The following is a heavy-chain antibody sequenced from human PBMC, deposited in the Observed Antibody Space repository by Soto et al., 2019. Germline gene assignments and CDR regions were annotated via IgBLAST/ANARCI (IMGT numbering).Heavy chain of an antibody. V-gene: IGHV1-2*02. CDR3: ARDYGSVVVTAKEYYYYGMDV. D-gene: IGHD2-21*02. CDR1: GYTFTGYY. CDR2: INPNSGGT. Sequence: QVQLVQSGAEVKKPGASVKVSCKASGYTFTGYYMHWVRQAPGQGLEWMGWINPNSGGTNYAQKFQGRVTMTRDTSISTAYMELSRLRSDDTAVYYCARDYGSVVVTAKEYYYYGMDVWGQGTTVTVSS. J-gene: IGHJ6*02.